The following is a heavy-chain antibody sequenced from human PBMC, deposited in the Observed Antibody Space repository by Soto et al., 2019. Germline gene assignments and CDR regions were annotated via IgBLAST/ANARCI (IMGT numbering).Heavy chain of an antibody. CDR2: LSTSGST. CDR3: RRDFDY. V-gene: IGHV4-4*07. D-gene: IGHD6-6*01. J-gene: IGHJ4*02. CDR1: GDSISNYY. Sequence: QVQLQESGPGLVKPSETLSLTCTVSGDSISNYYWSWIRQPAGKGLEWIGHLSTSGSTNYNPSLKSRVTMSVDTSKNQFSLMLNSVTAADTAVYYCRRDFDYWGQGTLVTVSS.